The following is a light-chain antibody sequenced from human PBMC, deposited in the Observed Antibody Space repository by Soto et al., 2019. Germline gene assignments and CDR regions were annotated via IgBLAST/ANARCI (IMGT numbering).Light chain of an antibody. CDR1: QDISNY. CDR3: KQYDNLPYT. CDR2: DAS. J-gene: IGKJ2*01. V-gene: IGKV1-33*01. Sequence: DVQMTQSPSSLSASVGDRVTISCQASQDISNYLNWYQQKPGKAPKLLIYDASNLETGVPSRFSRSGSGTDFTFTISRLPPEDIATYYCKQYDNLPYTFGQGTKLEIK.